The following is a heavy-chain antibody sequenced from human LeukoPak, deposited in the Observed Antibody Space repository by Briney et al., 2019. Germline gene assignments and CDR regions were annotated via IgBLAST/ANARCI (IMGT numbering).Heavy chain of an antibody. J-gene: IGHJ4*02. Sequence: GGSLRLSCAASEFTFSSYSMSWVRQAPGKGLEWVSLISGSGRTTYYADSVKGRFTISRDNAKNSLYLQMNSLRAEDTAVYYCARDLNTGYSSGWYIDYWGQGTLVTVSS. CDR1: EFTFSSYS. CDR3: ARDLNTGYSSGWYIDY. V-gene: IGHV3-48*04. CDR2: ISGSGRTT. D-gene: IGHD6-19*01.